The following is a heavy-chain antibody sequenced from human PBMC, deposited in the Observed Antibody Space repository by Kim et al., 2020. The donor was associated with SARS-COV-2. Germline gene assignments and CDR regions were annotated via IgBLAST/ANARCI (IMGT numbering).Heavy chain of an antibody. CDR3: ARDLTGMDV. V-gene: IGHV1-46*01. J-gene: IGHJ6*02. Sequence: GSTSYAQKFQGRVTMTRDTSTSTVYMELSSLRSEDTAVYYCARDLTGMDVWGQGTTVTVSS. CDR2: GST.